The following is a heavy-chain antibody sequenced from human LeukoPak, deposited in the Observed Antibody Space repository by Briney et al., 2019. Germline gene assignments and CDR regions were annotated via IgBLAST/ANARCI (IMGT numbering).Heavy chain of an antibody. V-gene: IGHV1-2*02. CDR3: ARDFDSSGYDNWFDP. CDR2: INPNNGVT. J-gene: IGHJ5*02. CDR1: GYTFSGYY. D-gene: IGHD3-22*01. Sequence: ASVKVSCKASGYTFSGYYMHWVRQAPGRGLEGMGWINPNNGVTNYAQKFEGRVTMTRDTSISTAYMDLSRLRSDDTAVYYCARDFDSSGYDNWFDPWGQGTLVTVSS.